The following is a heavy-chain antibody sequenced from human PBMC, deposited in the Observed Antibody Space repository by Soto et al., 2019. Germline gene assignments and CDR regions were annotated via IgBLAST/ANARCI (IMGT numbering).Heavy chain of an antibody. CDR2: ISYDGSNK. V-gene: IGHV3-30*03. Sequence: PGGSLRLSCAASGFTFSSYGMHWVRQALGKGLEWVAVISYDGSNKYYADSVKGRFTISRDNAKNSLYLQMNSLRDEDTAVYYCARKSSSSSGYYYYYGMDVWGQGTTVTVSS. CDR3: ARKSSSSSGYYYYYGMDV. J-gene: IGHJ6*02. D-gene: IGHD6-6*01. CDR1: GFTFSSYG.